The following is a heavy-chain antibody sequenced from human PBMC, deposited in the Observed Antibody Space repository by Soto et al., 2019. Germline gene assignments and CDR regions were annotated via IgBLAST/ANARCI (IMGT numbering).Heavy chain of an antibody. CDR2: ISAYNGNT. Sequence: QVQLVQSGAEVKKPGASVKVSCKASGYTFTSYGISWVRQAPGQGLEWMGWISAYNGNTNYAQKLQGRVTMTTDTSTSTAYMELRSLRSDDTTVYYCARGLIVVDSYYYYSMDVWGQGTTVTVSS. CDR1: GYTFTSYG. D-gene: IGHD3-22*01. V-gene: IGHV1-18*04. J-gene: IGHJ6*02. CDR3: ARGLIVVDSYYYYSMDV.